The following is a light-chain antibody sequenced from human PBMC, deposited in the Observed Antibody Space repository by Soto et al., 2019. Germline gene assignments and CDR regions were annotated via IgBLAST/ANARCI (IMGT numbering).Light chain of an antibody. CDR3: QQYGSSPLYT. CDR2: GAS. Sequence: EIVLTQSPGTLSLSPGERATLSCRASQSVSSSYLAWYQQKPGQAPRLLIYGASSRATGIPDRLSGSGSGTDVTLTISRLEPEDFSVYYCQQYGSSPLYTFGQGTKLEIK. CDR1: QSVSSSY. J-gene: IGKJ2*01. V-gene: IGKV3-20*01.